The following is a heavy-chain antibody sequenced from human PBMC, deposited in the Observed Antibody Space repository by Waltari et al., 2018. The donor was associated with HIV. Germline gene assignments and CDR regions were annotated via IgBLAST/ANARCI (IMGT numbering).Heavy chain of an antibody. CDR3: ARLGYQWELKYYFDY. D-gene: IGHD1-26*01. CDR2: IYYSGST. CDR1: GGSISSSSYY. V-gene: IGHV4-39*01. Sequence: QLQLQESGPGLVKPSETLSLTCTVSGGSISSSSYYWGWIRQPPGKGLEWIGSIYYSGSTYYNPSLKSRVTISVDTSKNQCSLKLSSVTAADTAVYYCARLGYQWELKYYFDYWGQGTLVTVSS. J-gene: IGHJ4*02.